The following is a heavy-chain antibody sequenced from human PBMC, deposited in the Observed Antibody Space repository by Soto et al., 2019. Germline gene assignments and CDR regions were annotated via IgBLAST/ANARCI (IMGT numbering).Heavy chain of an antibody. CDR1: GFTFSSYH. V-gene: IGHV3-48*01. CDR3: ARGGLGVAGTLDY. Sequence: EVQLVDSGGGLVQPGGSLRLSCAASGFTFSSYHMNWVRQAPGKGLEWVSYISSSISTIITIYYADSVNGRFTISRDKPKNSLYLQRSRQRAEDTAVYYCARGGLGVAGTLDYWGQGTLVTVSS. D-gene: IGHD6-19*01. CDR2: ISSSISTIITI. J-gene: IGHJ4*02.